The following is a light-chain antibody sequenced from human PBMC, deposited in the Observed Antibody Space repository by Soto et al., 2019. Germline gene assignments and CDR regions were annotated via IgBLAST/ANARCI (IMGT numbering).Light chain of an antibody. V-gene: IGKV3-15*01. CDR1: QSVSSN. CDR2: GAS. CDR3: QQYNNWPPTWT. J-gene: IGKJ1*01. Sequence: EIVSTQAPATLSLSAGERATLSCQASQSVSSNLAWYQQKPGQAPRLLIYGASTRATGIPARFSGSGSGTEFTLTISSLQSEAFAVYYWQQYNNWPPTWTFGQGTKVDIK.